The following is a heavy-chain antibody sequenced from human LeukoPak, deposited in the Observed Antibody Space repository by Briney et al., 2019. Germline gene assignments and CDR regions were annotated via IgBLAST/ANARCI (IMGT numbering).Heavy chain of an antibody. CDR3: AKDLSDFWSGYHETLDY. V-gene: IGHV3-30*02. D-gene: IGHD3-3*01. CDR1: GFTFSSYG. CDR2: IRYDGSNK. Sequence: GGSLRLSCAASGFTFSSYGMHWVRQAPGKGLEWVAFIRYDGSNKYYADSVKGRFTISRDNSKNTLYLQMNSLRAEDTAVYYCAKDLSDFWSGYHETLDYWGQGTLVTVSS. J-gene: IGHJ4*02.